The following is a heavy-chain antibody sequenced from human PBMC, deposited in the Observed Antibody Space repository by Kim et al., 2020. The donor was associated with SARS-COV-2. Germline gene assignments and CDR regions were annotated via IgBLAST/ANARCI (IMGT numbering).Heavy chain of an antibody. CDR3: ARGVAGTGFDY. CDR2: IWYDGSNK. D-gene: IGHD6-19*01. CDR1: GFTFSSYG. V-gene: IGHV3-33*01. Sequence: GGSLRLSCAASGFTFSSYGMHWVRQAPGKGLEWVAVIWYDGSNKYYADSVKGRFTISRDNSKNTLYLQMNSLRAEDTAVYYCARGVAGTGFDYWGQGTLVTVSS. J-gene: IGHJ4*02.